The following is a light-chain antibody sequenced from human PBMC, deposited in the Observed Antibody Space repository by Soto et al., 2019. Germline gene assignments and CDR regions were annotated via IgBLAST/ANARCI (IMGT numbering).Light chain of an antibody. Sequence: EIVWTKSPATLSFSPGERDTLSCRASQSVSRHLAWYQQKPGQAPRLLIYHASNRATGSPARFSGSRSGTDFILTIRRLETEDFAIYYCQERSNLPFTFGPGTKGAIK. CDR3: QERSNLPFT. CDR2: HAS. CDR1: QSVSRH. J-gene: IGKJ3*01. V-gene: IGKV3-11*01.